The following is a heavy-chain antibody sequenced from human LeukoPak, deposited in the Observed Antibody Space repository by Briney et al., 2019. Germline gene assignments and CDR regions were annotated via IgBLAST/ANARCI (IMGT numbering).Heavy chain of an antibody. V-gene: IGHV1-8*01. CDR3: ARGLIETQGLVIKSVLLWFGELSP. CDR1: GYTFTSYD. J-gene: IGHJ5*02. D-gene: IGHD3-10*01. CDR2: MNPNSGNT. Sequence: ASVKVSCKASGYTFTSYDINWVRQATGQGLEWMGWMNPNSGNTSYAQKFQGRVTMTRNTSISTAYMELSSLRSEDTAVYYCARGLIETQGLVIKSVLLWFGELSPWGQGTLVTVSS.